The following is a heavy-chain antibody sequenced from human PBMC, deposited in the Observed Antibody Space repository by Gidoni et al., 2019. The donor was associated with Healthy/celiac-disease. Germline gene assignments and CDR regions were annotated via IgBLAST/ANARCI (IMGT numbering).Heavy chain of an antibody. CDR1: GFTFGSYW. V-gene: IGHV3-74*01. CDR2: INSDGSST. CDR3: ARGAHDYGDYGPFDY. D-gene: IGHD4-17*01. J-gene: IGHJ4*02. Sequence: EVQLVESGGGLVQPGGSLRLSCSSSGFTFGSYWMPWVRQAPGKGLVWVSRINSDGSSTSYADSVKGRFTISRDNAKNTLYLQMNSLRAEDTAVYYCARGAHDYGDYGPFDYWGQGTLVTVSS.